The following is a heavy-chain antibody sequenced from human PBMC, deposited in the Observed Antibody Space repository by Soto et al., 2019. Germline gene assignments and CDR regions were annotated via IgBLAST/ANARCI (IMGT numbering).Heavy chain of an antibody. D-gene: IGHD5-12*01. J-gene: IGHJ3*02. CDR3: ARDGSSGAFDI. CDR2: INSDGSST. V-gene: IGHV3-74*01. CDR1: GFTFSSYS. Sequence: PGGSLRLSCAASGFTFSSYSMNWVRQAPGKGLVWVSHINSDGSSTSYADSVKGRFTISRDNAKNTLYLQMNSLRAEDTAVYYCARDGSSGAFDIWGQGTMVTVSS.